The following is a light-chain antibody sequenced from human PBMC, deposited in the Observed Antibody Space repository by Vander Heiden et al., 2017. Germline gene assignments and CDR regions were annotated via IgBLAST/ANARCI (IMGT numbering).Light chain of an antibody. J-gene: IGKJ3*01. CDR2: EAS. Sequence: EIVFTQSPATLSLSPGERATLPCRASQSVSSYLAWYQQKPGQAPRLLIYEASNRATGIPARFSGSGSGTDFTLTISSLEPEDFAVYYCQQRSNWPPFTFGPGTKVDIK. CDR1: QSVSSY. CDR3: QQRSNWPPFT. V-gene: IGKV3-11*01.